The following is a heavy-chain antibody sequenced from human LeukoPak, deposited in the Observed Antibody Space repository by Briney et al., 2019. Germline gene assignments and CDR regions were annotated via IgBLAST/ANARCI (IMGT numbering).Heavy chain of an antibody. CDR2: INHSGST. CDR1: GGSFSGYY. V-gene: IGHV4-34*01. Sequence: SETLSLTCAVYGGSFSGYYWSWIRQPPGKGLEWIGEINHSGSTNYNPSLKSRVTISVDTSKNQFSLKLSSVTAADTAVYYCARVAAAGTGGLYFDYWGQGTLVTVSS. J-gene: IGHJ4*02. CDR3: ARVAAAGTGGLYFDY. D-gene: IGHD6-13*01.